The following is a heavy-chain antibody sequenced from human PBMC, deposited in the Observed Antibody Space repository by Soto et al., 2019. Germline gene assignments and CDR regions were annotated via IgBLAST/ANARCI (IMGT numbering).Heavy chain of an antibody. J-gene: IGHJ4*02. D-gene: IGHD3-22*01. CDR2: IDPSDSYF. CDR3: ARPTENSGYSISDF. V-gene: IGHV5-10-1*01. CDR1: GYSFTNYY. Sequence: EVQLVQSGAEVKMPGESLRISCKGSGYSFTNYYITWVRQMPGKGLEWMGRIDPSDSYFHYNPSFQGHVTISADKSISTAYLQWSSLKASDTAIYYCARPTENSGYSISDFWGQGTLVTVSS.